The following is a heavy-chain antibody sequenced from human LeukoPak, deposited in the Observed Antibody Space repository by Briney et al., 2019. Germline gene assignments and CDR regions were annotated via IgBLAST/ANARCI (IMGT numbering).Heavy chain of an antibody. V-gene: IGHV1-24*01. CDR3: ARDIGRGYSYGGNAFDI. Sequence: ASVKVSCKVSGYTLTELSMHWVRQAPGKGLEWMGGFDPEDGETIYAQKFQGRVTMTEDTSTDTAYMELRSLRSDDTAVYYCARDIGRGYSYGGNAFDIWGQGTMVTVSS. J-gene: IGHJ3*02. CDR1: GYTLTELS. CDR2: FDPEDGET. D-gene: IGHD5-18*01.